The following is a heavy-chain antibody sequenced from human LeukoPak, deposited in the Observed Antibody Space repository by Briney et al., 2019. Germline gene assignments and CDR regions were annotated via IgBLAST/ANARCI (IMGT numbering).Heavy chain of an antibody. CDR1: GGSISSSNW. CDR2: IYHSGST. Sequence: SETLSLTCAVSGGSISSSNWWSWVRQPPGKGLEWIGEIYHSGSTNYNPSLKSRVTISVDKSKNQFSLKLSSVTAADTAVYYCARGGYSSGWRGAFDIWGQGTMVTVSS. CDR3: ARGGYSSGWRGAFDI. D-gene: IGHD6-19*01. J-gene: IGHJ3*02. V-gene: IGHV4-4*02.